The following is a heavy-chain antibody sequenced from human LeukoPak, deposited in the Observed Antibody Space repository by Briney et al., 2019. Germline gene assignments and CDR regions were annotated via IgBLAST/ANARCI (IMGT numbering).Heavy chain of an antibody. CDR1: GFTFSSYA. Sequence: GGSLRLSCAASGFTFSSYAMHWVRQAPGKGLEWVAVIWSDGSNKYYADSVKGRFTISRDNSKNTLYLRMNSLRAEDTAVYYCAKGDTAMVLDAFDIWGQGTMVTVSS. CDR2: IWSDGSNK. CDR3: AKGDTAMVLDAFDI. J-gene: IGHJ3*02. V-gene: IGHV3-33*06. D-gene: IGHD5-18*01.